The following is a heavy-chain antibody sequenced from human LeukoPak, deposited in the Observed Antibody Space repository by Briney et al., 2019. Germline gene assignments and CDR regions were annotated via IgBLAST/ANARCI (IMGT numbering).Heavy chain of an antibody. CDR2: ISSSSSYI. CDR3: VRANDNYYYYYMDV. Sequence: GGSLRLSCAASGFTLSSYSMSWVRQAPGKGLEWVSSISSSSSYIYDADSVKGRFIISRDNAKNSLYLQMNSLRAEDTAVYYCVRANDNYYYYYMDVWGKGTTVTIS. V-gene: IGHV3-21*01. D-gene: IGHD3-9*01. CDR1: GFTLSSYS. J-gene: IGHJ6*03.